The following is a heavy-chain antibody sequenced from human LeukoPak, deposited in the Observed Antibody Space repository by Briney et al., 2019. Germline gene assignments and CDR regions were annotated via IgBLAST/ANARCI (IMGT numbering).Heavy chain of an antibody. CDR2: IYYSGST. J-gene: IGHJ4*02. CDR1: GGSISSSSYY. CDR3: ASSTYYYDSSGYVRSYYFDY. V-gene: IGHV4-39*01. D-gene: IGHD3-22*01. Sequence: PSETLSLTCTVSGGSISSSSYYWGWIRQPPGEGLEWIGSIYYSGSTYYNPSLKSRVTTSVAPSKTQFSLRLSSVTAADTAVYYCASSTYYYDSSGYVRSYYFDYWGQGPLVTVSS.